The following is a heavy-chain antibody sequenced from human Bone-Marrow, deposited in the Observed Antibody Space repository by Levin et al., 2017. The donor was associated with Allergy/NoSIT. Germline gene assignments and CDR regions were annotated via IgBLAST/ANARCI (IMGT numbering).Heavy chain of an antibody. V-gene: IGHV1-58*02. D-gene: IGHD1-1*01. CDR2: IVVGTGNT. Sequence: SVKVSCEASGFTFSTSTIQWVRQARGERPEWMGWIVVGTGNTNYAHKFQEGVTLTRDMSISTAYMELSSLTSDDTAVYYCAARPGGYARFDIWGRGTVVTVSS. J-gene: IGHJ3*02. CDR1: GFTFSTST. CDR3: AARPGGYARFDI.